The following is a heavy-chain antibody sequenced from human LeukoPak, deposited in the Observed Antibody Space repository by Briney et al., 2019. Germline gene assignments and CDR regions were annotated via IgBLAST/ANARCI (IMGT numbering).Heavy chain of an antibody. V-gene: IGHV4-34*01. CDR1: GGSFSGYF. Sequence: SETLSLTCAVNGGSFSGYFWSWIRQPPGKGLEWIGEINHSGSTYYNASLKSRITISVDTSKRQFSLKLSSVTAADTAVYYCARPGSAGLFDYWGQGTLVTVSS. CDR2: INHSGST. CDR3: ARPGSAGLFDY. D-gene: IGHD6-13*01. J-gene: IGHJ4*02.